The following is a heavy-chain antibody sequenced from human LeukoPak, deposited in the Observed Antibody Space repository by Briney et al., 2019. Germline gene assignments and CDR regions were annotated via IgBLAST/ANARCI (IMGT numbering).Heavy chain of an antibody. V-gene: IGHV1-18*01. CDR3: ATSVVVVPAATHDAFDI. D-gene: IGHD2-2*01. J-gene: IGHJ3*02. Sequence: ASVKVSCKASGYTFTSYGISWVRQAPGQGLEWMGWISAYNGNTSYAQKLQGRVTMTEDTSTDTAYMELSSLRSEDTAVYYCATSVVVVPAATHDAFDIWGQGTMVTVSS. CDR2: ISAYNGNT. CDR1: GYTFTSYG.